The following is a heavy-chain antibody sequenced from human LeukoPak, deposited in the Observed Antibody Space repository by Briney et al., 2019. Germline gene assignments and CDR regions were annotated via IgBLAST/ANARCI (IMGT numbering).Heavy chain of an antibody. D-gene: IGHD3-10*01. CDR3: TKSDGYGLIRI. J-gene: IGHJ3*02. CDR1: GGSISSYY. CDR2: IYTSGST. V-gene: IGHV4-4*07. Sequence: SETLSLTCTVSGGSISSYYWSWIRQPAGKGLEWIGRIYTSGSTNYNPSLKSRVTMSVDTSKNQFSLKVISVTAPDTAAYYCTKSDGYGLIRICGRGTMVTVSS.